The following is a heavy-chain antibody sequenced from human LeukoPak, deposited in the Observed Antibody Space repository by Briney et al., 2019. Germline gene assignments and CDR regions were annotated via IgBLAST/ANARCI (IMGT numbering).Heavy chain of an antibody. Sequence: SETLSLTCAVYGGSFSGYYWSWIRQPPGKGLEWIGEINHSGRTNYNPSLKSRVTISVDTSKNQFSLKLSSVTAADTAVYYCARGRVPKRLYYYDSSGYPYYFDYWGQGTLVTVSS. V-gene: IGHV4-34*01. CDR2: INHSGRT. J-gene: IGHJ4*02. CDR3: ARGRVPKRLYYYDSSGYPYYFDY. D-gene: IGHD3-22*01. CDR1: GGSFSGYY.